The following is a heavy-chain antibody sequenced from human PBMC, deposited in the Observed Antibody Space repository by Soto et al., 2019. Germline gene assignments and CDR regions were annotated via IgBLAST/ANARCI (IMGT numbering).Heavy chain of an antibody. CDR1: GFTFSFYS. CDR2: ISSNSSTI. D-gene: IGHD5-12*01. V-gene: IGHV3-48*01. Sequence: PGGSLRLSCAASGFTFSFYSMNWVRQAPGKGLEWVSFISSNSSTIYYADSVKGRFTISRDNAKNSLYLQMNSLRAEDTAVYYCARARDGYNYRGDYWGQGTLVTVSS. CDR3: ARARDGYNYRGDY. J-gene: IGHJ4*02.